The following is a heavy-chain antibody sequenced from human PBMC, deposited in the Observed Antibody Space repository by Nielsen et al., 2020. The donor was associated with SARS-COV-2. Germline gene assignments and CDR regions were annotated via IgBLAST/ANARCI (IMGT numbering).Heavy chain of an antibody. V-gene: IGHV4-4*02. CDR3: AREVSGQWLTDWYFDL. CDR2: ISYSGYT. CDR1: GASISSVNW. Sequence: SETLSLTCAVSGASISSVNWWTWVRQPPGMALEWIGEISYSGYTKYKSSLESRVTISLDKSKNQFTLNLNSVTAADTAVYYCAREVSGQWLTDWYFDLWGRGTLVTVSS. D-gene: IGHD6-19*01. J-gene: IGHJ2*01.